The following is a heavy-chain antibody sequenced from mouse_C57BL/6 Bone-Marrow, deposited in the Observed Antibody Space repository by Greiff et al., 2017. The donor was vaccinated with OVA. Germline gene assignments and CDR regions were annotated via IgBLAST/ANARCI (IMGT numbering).Heavy chain of an antibody. J-gene: IGHJ1*03. Sequence: VQLQQSGPELVKPGASVKISCKASGYTFTDYYMNWVKQSHGKSLEWIGDINPNNGGTSYNQKFKGKATLTVDKSSSTAYMERRSLTSEDSAVYYCARKGKTVVAPTGYFDVWGTGTTVTVSS. V-gene: IGHV1-26*01. CDR2: INPNNGGT. CDR1: GYTFTDYY. D-gene: IGHD1-1*01. CDR3: ARKGKTVVAPTGYFDV.